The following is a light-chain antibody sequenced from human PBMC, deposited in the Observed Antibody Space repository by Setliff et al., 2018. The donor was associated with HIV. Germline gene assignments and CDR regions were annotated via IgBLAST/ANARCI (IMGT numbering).Light chain of an antibody. CDR1: SSNIGSNY. Sequence: SALTQPPSASGTPGQRVTISCSGSSSNIGSNYVYWYQQLPGTAPKLLFYRNNQRPSGVPDRFSGSKSGTSASLSISGLRSEDEADYYCAAWDDSLSVLYVFGTGTKV. CDR2: RNN. J-gene: IGLJ1*01. CDR3: AAWDDSLSVLYV. V-gene: IGLV1-47*01.